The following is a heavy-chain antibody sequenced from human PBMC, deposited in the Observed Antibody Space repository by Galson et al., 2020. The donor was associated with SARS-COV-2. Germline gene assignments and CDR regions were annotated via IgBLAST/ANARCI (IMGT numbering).Heavy chain of an antibody. CDR3: TRDRRFYDDVWSGYLADNPYMDV. J-gene: IGHJ6*03. CDR1: GFTFSNYG. Sequence: GESLKISCTASGFTFSNYGMHWVRQGPGKGLEWVAFMWNDGNIVQYADSVKGRFTVTRDSSKNTVYLQMNSLRGEDTAVYYCTRDRRFYDDVWSGYLADNPYMDVWGNGTTVTVSS. CDR2: MWNDGNIV. D-gene: IGHD3-3*01. V-gene: IGHV3-33*01.